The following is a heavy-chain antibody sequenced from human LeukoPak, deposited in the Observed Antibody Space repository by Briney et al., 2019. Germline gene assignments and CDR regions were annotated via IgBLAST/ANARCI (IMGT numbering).Heavy chain of an antibody. Sequence: KPGGSLRLSCAASGFTFSSYSMNWVRQAPGKGLEWVSSISSSSSYIYYADSVKGRFTISRDNAKNSLYLQMNSLRAEDTAVYYCARDPPKDCSSTSCPPDYWGQGTLVTVSS. CDR3: ARDPPKDCSSTSCPPDY. J-gene: IGHJ4*02. D-gene: IGHD2-2*01. CDR1: GFTFSSYS. CDR2: ISSSSSYI. V-gene: IGHV3-21*01.